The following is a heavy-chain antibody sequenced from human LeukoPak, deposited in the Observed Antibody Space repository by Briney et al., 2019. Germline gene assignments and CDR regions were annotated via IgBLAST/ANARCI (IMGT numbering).Heavy chain of an antibody. Sequence: SETLSLTCAVYGGSFSGYYWSWIRQPPGKGLEWIGEINHSGSTNYNPSLKIRVTISVDTSKNQFSLKLSSVTAADTAVYYCARIPPRSYCSGGSCYRNAFDIWGQGTMVTVSS. D-gene: IGHD2-15*01. V-gene: IGHV4-34*01. CDR3: ARIPPRSYCSGGSCYRNAFDI. CDR2: INHSGST. CDR1: GGSFSGYY. J-gene: IGHJ3*02.